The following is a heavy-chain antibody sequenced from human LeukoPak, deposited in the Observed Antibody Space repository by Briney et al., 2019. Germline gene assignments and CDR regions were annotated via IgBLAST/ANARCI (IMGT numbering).Heavy chain of an antibody. CDR3: ARVPDITARPCDT. D-gene: IGHD1-1*01. J-gene: IGHJ5*02. V-gene: IGHV4-34*01. CDR2: ISHTGLT. Sequence: SGTLSLTCAVYGGSFSGYYWTSIRQTPGRGLEWIGEISHTGLTGSNPSLKSRVTIFVDSSKKQFSLRMTSVTAADTGVYYCARVPDITARPCDTWGPGTLVTVSS. CDR1: GGSFSGYY.